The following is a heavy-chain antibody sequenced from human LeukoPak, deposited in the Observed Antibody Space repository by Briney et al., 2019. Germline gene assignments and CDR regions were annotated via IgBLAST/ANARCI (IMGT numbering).Heavy chain of an antibody. V-gene: IGHV3-21*01. CDR3: ARDQYDILTGYYMGSRGYGMDV. J-gene: IGHJ6*02. D-gene: IGHD3-9*01. CDR1: GFTFSSYS. CDR2: ISSSSSYI. Sequence: GGSLRLSCAASGFTFSSYSMNWVRQAPGKGLEWVSSISSSSSYIYYADSVKGRFTISRDNAKNSLYLQMNSLRAEDTAVYYCARDQYDILTGYYMGSRGYGMDVWGQGTTVTVSS.